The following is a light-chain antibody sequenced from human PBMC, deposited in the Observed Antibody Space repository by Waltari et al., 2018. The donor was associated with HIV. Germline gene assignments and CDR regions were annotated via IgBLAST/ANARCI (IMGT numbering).Light chain of an antibody. CDR1: GSDVGGYNY. CDR2: EVS. Sequence: QSALTQPASVSGSPGQSITISCPGTGSDVGGYNYFSWYQHHPGKAPKLVIYEVSNRPSGVSNRFSGFKSANTASLTISGLQAEDEGDYYCSSYTSSRTWVFGGGTKLTVL. V-gene: IGLV2-14*01. J-gene: IGLJ3*02. CDR3: SSYTSSRTWV.